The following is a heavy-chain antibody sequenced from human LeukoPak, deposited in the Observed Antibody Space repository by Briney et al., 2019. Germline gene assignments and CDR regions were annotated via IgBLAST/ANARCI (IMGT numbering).Heavy chain of an antibody. J-gene: IGHJ4*02. V-gene: IGHV3-21*01. Sequence: GVSLRLSCAASGFTFSSYSMNWVRQAPGRGLEWVSSISSSSSYIYYADSVKGRFTISRDNAKNSLYLQMNSLRAEDTAVYYCARDPEYYDFWSGYPDFDYWGQGTLVTVSS. CDR3: ARDPEYYDFWSGYPDFDY. D-gene: IGHD3-3*01. CDR1: GFTFSSYS. CDR2: ISSSSSYI.